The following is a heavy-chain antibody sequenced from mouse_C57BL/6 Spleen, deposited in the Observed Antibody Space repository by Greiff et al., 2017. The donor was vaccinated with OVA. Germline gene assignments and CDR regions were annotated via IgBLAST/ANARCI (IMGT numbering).Heavy chain of an antibody. CDR3: ARGDGYGVAY. J-gene: IGHJ3*01. CDR2: IYPRGGNT. V-gene: IGHV1-81*01. D-gene: IGHD2-2*01. CDR1: GYTFTSYG. Sequence: QVQLQQSGAELVRPGASVKLSCKASGYTFTSYGISWVKQRTGQGLEWIGEIYPRGGNTYYNEKFKGKATLTADKSSSTAYMELRSLTSEDSAVYFCARGDGYGVAYWGQGTLVTVSA.